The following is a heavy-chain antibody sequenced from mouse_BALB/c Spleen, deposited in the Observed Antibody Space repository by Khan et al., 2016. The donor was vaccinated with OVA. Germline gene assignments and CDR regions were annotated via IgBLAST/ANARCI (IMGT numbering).Heavy chain of an antibody. CDR2: INPSTGYT. CDR3: AIRGLHWNFDY. D-gene: IGHD2-1*01. Sequence: QVQLQQSGAELAKPGASVKMSCKASGYTFINYWILWVKQRPGQGLEWIGYINPSTGYTEYNQKFKDKATLTADKSSSTAYMQLSSLTTEESAVYSCAIRGLHWNFDYWGQGTTLTVSS. J-gene: IGHJ2*01. V-gene: IGHV1-7*01. CDR1: GYTFINYW.